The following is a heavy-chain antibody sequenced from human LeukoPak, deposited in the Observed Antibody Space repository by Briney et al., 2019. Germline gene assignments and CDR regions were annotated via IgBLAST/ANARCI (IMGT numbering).Heavy chain of an antibody. J-gene: IGHJ6*03. V-gene: IGHV4-39*02. D-gene: IGHD4-17*01. CDR2: IYYSGST. CDR3: AREVRLTDYGFYYYYMDV. Sequence: PSETLSLTCTVSGGSISSSSYYWGWIRQPPGKGLEWIGSIYYSGSTYYNPSPKSRVTISVDTSKNQFSLKLSSVTAADTAVYYCAREVRLTDYGFYYYYMDVWGKGTTVTISS. CDR1: GGSISSSSYY.